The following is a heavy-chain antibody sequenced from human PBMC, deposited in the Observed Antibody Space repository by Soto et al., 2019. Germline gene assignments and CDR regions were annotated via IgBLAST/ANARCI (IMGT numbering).Heavy chain of an antibody. V-gene: IGHV4-61*01. CDR2: TYYSGST. CDR3: ARDLSSSWPPDY. D-gene: IGHD6-13*01. Sequence: SETLSLTCNFSEGTLSSGSYYLSWIQQPPGKGLEWIGYTYYSGSTTYNPSLKSRVSISVDTSKNQFSLKLTSVTAEDTAVYYCARDLSSSWPPDYWGQGTLVTVSS. CDR1: EGTLSSGSYY. J-gene: IGHJ4*02.